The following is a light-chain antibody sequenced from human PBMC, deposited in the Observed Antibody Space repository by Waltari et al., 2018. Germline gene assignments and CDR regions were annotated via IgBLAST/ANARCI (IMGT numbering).Light chain of an antibody. Sequence: QSVLTQPPSASGTPGQRVPISCSGSSSNIGSNYVYWYQQLPGTAPKLLIYRNNQRPSGLPDRFSGSKSGTSASLAISGLRSEDEADYYCAAWDDSLSGLVFGGGTKLTVL. J-gene: IGLJ2*01. CDR2: RNN. CDR1: SSNIGSNY. V-gene: IGLV1-47*01. CDR3: AAWDDSLSGLV.